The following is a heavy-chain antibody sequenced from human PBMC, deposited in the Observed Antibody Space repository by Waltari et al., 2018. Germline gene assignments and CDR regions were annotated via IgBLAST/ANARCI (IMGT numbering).Heavy chain of an antibody. CDR1: GFTFSSYG. V-gene: IGHV3-30*18. D-gene: IGHD1-26*01. Sequence: QVQLVESGGGVVQPGRSLRLSCAASGFTFSSYGMHWVRQAPGKGLEWVAVISYDGRNKYYADSVKGRFTNSRDNSKNTLYLQMNSLRAEDTAVYYCAKNSATLYYFDYWGQGTLVTVSS. J-gene: IGHJ4*02. CDR3: AKNSATLYYFDY. CDR2: ISYDGRNK.